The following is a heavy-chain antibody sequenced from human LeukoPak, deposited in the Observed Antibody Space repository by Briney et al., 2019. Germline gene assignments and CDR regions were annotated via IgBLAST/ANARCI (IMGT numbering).Heavy chain of an antibody. Sequence: GGSLRLSCAASGFTFSSYGMHWVRQAPGKGLEWVAFIRYDGSNKYYADSVKGRFTISRDNSKNTLYLQMNSLRAENTAVYYCARDRGGIYGSGSYFAFDIWGQGTMVTVSS. CDR2: IRYDGSNK. J-gene: IGHJ3*02. D-gene: IGHD3-10*01. V-gene: IGHV3-30*02. CDR3: ARDRGGIYGSGSYFAFDI. CDR1: GFTFSSYG.